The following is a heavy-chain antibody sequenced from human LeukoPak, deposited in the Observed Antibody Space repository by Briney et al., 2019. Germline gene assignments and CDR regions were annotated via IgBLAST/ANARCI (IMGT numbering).Heavy chain of an antibody. D-gene: IGHD4-4*01. CDR2: ISGSGGST. CDR3: AKEKRVTTGYYYGMDV. J-gene: IGHJ6*02. V-gene: IGHV3-23*01. CDR1: GFTFSSYA. Sequence: GGSLRLSCAASGFTFSSYAMSWVRQAPGKGLEWVSAISGSGGSTYYADSVKGRFTISGDNSKNTLYLHMNSLRAEDTAVYYCAKEKRVTTGYYYGMDVWGQGTTVTVSS.